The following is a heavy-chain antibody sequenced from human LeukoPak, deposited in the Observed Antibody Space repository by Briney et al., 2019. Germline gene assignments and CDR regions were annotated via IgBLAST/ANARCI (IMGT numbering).Heavy chain of an antibody. Sequence: SLRLSCAASGFSFKDYAMHWVRQAPGKGLEGVSGISWNSGSIGYADSAKGRFTVSRDNAKNSLYLEMNSLRAEDTAFYYCTKVHEGIYDSSVFDGFHIWGHGTMVTVSS. CDR2: ISWNSGSI. J-gene: IGHJ3*02. CDR3: TKVHEGIYDSSVFDGFHI. D-gene: IGHD3-22*01. CDR1: GFSFKDYA. V-gene: IGHV3-9*01.